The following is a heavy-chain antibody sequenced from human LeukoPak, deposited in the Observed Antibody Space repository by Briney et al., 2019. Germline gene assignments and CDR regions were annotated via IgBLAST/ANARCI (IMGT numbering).Heavy chain of an antibody. CDR3: ARGRTVVPAAVNDY. D-gene: IGHD2-2*01. J-gene: IGHJ4*02. Sequence: SETLSLTCAVYGGSFSGYYWSWTRQPPGKGLEWIGEINHSGSTNYNPSLKSRVTISVDTSKNQFSLKLSSVTAADTAVYYCARGRTVVPAAVNDYWGQGTLVTVSS. CDR1: GGSFSGYY. V-gene: IGHV4-34*01. CDR2: INHSGST.